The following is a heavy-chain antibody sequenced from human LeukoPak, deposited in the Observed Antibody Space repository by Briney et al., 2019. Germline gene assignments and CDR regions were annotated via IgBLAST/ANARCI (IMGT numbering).Heavy chain of an antibody. V-gene: IGHV3-23*01. J-gene: IGHJ4*02. CDR1: GFTFDDYG. Sequence: GGSLRLSCAASGFTFDDYGMSWVRQAPGKGLEWVSAISGSGGSTYYADSVKGRFTISRDNSKNTLYLQMNSLRAEDTAVYYCAKEKLLWFGEFGGDWGQGTLVTVSS. CDR2: ISGSGGST. CDR3: AKEKLLWFGEFGGD. D-gene: IGHD3-10*01.